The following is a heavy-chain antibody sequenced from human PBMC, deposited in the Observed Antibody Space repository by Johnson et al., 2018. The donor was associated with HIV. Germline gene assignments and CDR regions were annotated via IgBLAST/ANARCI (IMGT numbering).Heavy chain of an antibody. V-gene: IGHV3-20*04. Sequence: VQLVESGGGVVRPGGSLRLSCAASGFSFDDYGMNWVRQAPGKGLELVSGINWNGGSTVYADSVKGRFTISRDNAKNSLHLQMNSLRAEDTAFYYCARDRRNRQWQRLDAFDIWGQGTMVIVSS. CDR2: INWNGGST. CDR1: GFSFDDYG. CDR3: ARDRRNRQWQRLDAFDI. D-gene: IGHD6-19*01. J-gene: IGHJ3*02.